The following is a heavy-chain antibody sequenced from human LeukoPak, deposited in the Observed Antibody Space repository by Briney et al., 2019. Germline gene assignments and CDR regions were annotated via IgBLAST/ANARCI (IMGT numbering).Heavy chain of an antibody. CDR3: ARRRGDPGAFDI. J-gene: IGHJ3*02. Sequence: PSETLSLTCSVSGGSVTNSSGYYWAWIRQPPGKGLEWIGSFYYRGNTYYNLSLKSLLTISVDTSKNQFSLKMSSVTATDTAIYYCARRRGDPGAFDIWGQGTQVTVSS. CDR1: GGSVTNSSGYY. D-gene: IGHD2-21*02. V-gene: IGHV4-39*01. CDR2: FYYRGNT.